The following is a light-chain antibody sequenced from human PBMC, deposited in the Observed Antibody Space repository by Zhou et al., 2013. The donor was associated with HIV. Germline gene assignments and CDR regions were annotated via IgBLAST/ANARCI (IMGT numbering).Light chain of an antibody. CDR1: QGINNF. CDR3: QQSYSFPLT. J-gene: IGKJ4*01. Sequence: IQLTQSPSFLSASLRDRVSITCRASQGINNFLAWYQQRPRQAPKLLIYAASTLYFGVPSRFSGRGSGTNFTLTISNLQPEDFATYFCQQSYSFPLTFGGGT. CDR2: AAS. V-gene: IGKV1-9*01.